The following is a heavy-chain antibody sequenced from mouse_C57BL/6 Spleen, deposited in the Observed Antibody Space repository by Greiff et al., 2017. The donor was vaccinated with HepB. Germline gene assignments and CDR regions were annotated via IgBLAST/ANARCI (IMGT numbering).Heavy chain of an antibody. Sequence: EVKLMESGGGLVQPGGSLKLSCAASGFTFSDYYMYWVRQTPEKRLEWVAYISNGGGSTYYPDTVKGRFTISRDNAKNTLYLQMSRLKSEDTAMYYCARQDYGSLYYYAMDYWGQGTSVTVSS. J-gene: IGHJ4*01. CDR2: ISNGGGST. D-gene: IGHD1-1*01. CDR3: ARQDYGSLYYYAMDY. CDR1: GFTFSDYY. V-gene: IGHV5-12*01.